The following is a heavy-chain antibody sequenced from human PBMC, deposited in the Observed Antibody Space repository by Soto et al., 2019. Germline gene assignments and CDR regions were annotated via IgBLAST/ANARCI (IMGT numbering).Heavy chain of an antibody. V-gene: IGHV4-59*01. CDR1: GGSISSYY. D-gene: IGHD6-13*01. CDR2: IYYSGST. Sequence: PSETLSLTCTVSGGSISSYYWSWIRQPPGKGLEWIGYIYYSGSTNYNPSLKSRVTISVDTSKNQFSLKLSSVTAADTAVYYCARVESSSYYYYGMDVWGQGTTVTV. J-gene: IGHJ6*02. CDR3: ARVESSSYYYYGMDV.